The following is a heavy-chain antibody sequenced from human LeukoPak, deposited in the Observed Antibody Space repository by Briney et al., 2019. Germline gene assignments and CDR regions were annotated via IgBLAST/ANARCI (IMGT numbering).Heavy chain of an antibody. J-gene: IGHJ4*02. Sequence: GGSLLLSCAASGFSSDDYSMHWVRQAPGEGLEWVSLISWDGGSTDYADSLKGRFTTSRDKSKKSLYLQMSSLRTEDTALYYCARGQRETYSYYFDCWGQGTLVTVSS. CDR1: GFSSDDYS. CDR3: ARGQRETYSYYFDC. V-gene: IGHV3-43*01. D-gene: IGHD1-26*01. CDR2: ISWDGGST.